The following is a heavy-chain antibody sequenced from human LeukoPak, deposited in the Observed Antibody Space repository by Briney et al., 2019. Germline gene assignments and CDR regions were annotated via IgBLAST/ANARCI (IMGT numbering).Heavy chain of an antibody. J-gene: IGHJ1*01. Sequence: ASVKVSCKASGYTFTGYYMHWVRQAPGQGLEWMGWINPNSGATNYPQKFQGRVTMTRDTSISTAYMELSRLTSDDTAFYYCARGSYDSSDFEYFHHWGQGALLTVSS. V-gene: IGHV1-2*02. CDR1: GYTFTGYY. CDR2: INPNSGAT. D-gene: IGHD3-22*01. CDR3: ARGSYDSSDFEYFHH.